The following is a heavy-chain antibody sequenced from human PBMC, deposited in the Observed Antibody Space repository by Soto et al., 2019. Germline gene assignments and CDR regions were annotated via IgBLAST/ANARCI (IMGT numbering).Heavy chain of an antibody. D-gene: IGHD2-15*01. CDR1: GYTFTNYG. J-gene: IGHJ4*02. Sequence: QVQLVQSGAEVKKPGASVKVSCKASGYTFTNYGISWVRQAPGQGLEWMGWISAYNDNTNYAQNLQGRVTMTTDTSTCTTYMELRSLRSDVTAVYYCARGLRITYCSGGTCYRSALGYWGQGTLVTVSS. V-gene: IGHV1-18*01. CDR2: ISAYNDNT. CDR3: ARGLRITYCSGGTCYRSALGY.